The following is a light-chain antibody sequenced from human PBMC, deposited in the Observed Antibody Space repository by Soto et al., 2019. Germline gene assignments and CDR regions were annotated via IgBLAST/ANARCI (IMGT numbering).Light chain of an antibody. J-gene: IGLJ2*01. Sequence: QSALTQPASVSGSPGQSITISCTGTNSDVGTYELVSWYQQHPGRAPKLMIYEGSKRPSGVSNRFSGSKSGDTASLTISGRQAEDEANYYCCSYAASSALVVFGGGTKLTVL. V-gene: IGLV2-23*01. CDR3: CSYAASSALVV. CDR1: NSDVGTYEL. CDR2: EGS.